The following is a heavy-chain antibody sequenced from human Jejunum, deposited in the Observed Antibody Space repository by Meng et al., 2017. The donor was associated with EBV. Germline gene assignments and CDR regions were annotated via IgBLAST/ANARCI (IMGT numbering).Heavy chain of an antibody. CDR2: IYNSEST. CDR3: ARDQNGSYFAY. CDR1: GGSVSSGGYY. D-gene: IGHD1-26*01. Sequence: QGHLQGSGPGLVKPSETLSLTCTVSGGSVSSGGYYWSWIRQPPGKGLEWIGYIYNSESTNYKSSLKSRVTISADMSKNQFSLRLSSVTAADTAVYYCARDQNGSYFAYWGQGTLVTVSS. V-gene: IGHV4-61*08. J-gene: IGHJ4*02.